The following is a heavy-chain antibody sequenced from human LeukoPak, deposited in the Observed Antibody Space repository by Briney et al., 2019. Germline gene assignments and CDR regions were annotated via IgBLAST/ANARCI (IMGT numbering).Heavy chain of an antibody. J-gene: IGHJ4*02. CDR1: GYTFTNFY. CDR2: INPSGGST. V-gene: IGHV1-46*01. CDR3: ARGGITMVRGVFY. D-gene: IGHD3-10*01. Sequence: RASVKVSCKTSGYTFTNFYMHWVRQAPGQGLEWMGIINPSGGSTSYAQKFQGRVTMTRDTSTSTVYMELSSLRSEDTAVYYCARGGITMVRGVFYWGQGTLVTVSS.